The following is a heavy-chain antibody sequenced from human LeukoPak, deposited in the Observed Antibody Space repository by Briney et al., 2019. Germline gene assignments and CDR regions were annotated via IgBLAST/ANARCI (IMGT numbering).Heavy chain of an antibody. J-gene: IGHJ5*02. CDR1: GFTFSSYW. V-gene: IGHV4-34*01. CDR2: INHSGST. D-gene: IGHD3-10*01. CDR3: ARRRHTMVRGLNWFDP. Sequence: PGGSLRLSCAASGFTFSSYWMSWIRQPPGKGLEWIGEINHSGSTNYNPSLKSRVTISVDTSKNQFSLKLSSVTAADTAVYYCARRRHTMVRGLNWFDPWGQGTLVTVSS.